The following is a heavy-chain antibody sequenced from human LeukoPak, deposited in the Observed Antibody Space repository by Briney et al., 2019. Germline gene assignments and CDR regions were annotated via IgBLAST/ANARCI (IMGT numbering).Heavy chain of an antibody. CDR3: ATYSSIAFNI. CDR1: GFTLSNYW. J-gene: IGHJ3*02. D-gene: IGHD6-6*01. V-gene: IGHV3-74*01. Sequence: GGSLRLSCVASGFTLSNYWMHWVRQAPGKGLVWVSVIKSDGSVTTYAGAVKGRFTISRDNAKNTLYLQMNRLRDEDTAVYYCATYSSIAFNIWGQGTMVTVSS. CDR2: IKSDGSVT.